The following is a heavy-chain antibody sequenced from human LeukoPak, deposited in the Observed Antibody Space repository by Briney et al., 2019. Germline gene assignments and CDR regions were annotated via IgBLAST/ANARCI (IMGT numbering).Heavy chain of an antibody. CDR1: GFTVSSNY. D-gene: IGHD1-14*01. CDR3: ARTPLHPTISHFDC. Sequence: VGSLRLSCVAPGFTVSSNYMTWVRQAPGKGLEWVSVIYNDGRTYYADSVKGRFTMSRHNSQNTLFLQMNSLRPGDTALYYCARTPLHPTISHFDCWGQGTLVTVSS. J-gene: IGHJ4*02. CDR2: IYNDGRT. V-gene: IGHV3-53*04.